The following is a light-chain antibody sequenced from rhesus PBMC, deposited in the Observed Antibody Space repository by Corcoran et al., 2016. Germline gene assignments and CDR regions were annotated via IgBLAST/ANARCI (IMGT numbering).Light chain of an antibody. J-gene: IGKJ3*01. CDR2: AAS. Sequence: DIQMTQSPSSLSASIGDRVTITCRASEDIYTYLNWYQKKPQKPPKRLIYAASNLESGVPSRFSGSGFGTDFTLTISSLQPEDFASYYCLQYNSNPPTFGPGTKLDIK. CDR3: LQYNSNPPT. CDR1: EDIYTY. V-gene: IGKV1-43*01.